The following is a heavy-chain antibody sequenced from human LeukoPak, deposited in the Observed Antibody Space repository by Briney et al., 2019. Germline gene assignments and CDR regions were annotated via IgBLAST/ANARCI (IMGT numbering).Heavy chain of an antibody. V-gene: IGHV3-49*04. CDR2: IRSEAYGGTA. CDR1: GFTFPDYA. Sequence: GGSLRLSCTTYGFTFPDYAMTWVRQAPGKGLESVGFIRSEAYGGTAEYAASVKDRFTISRHDSKSIAYLQMNSLKTEDTAVYYCTRAVYCSGGACSFDPWGQGTLVTVSS. CDR3: TRAVYCSGGACSFDP. D-gene: IGHD2-15*01. J-gene: IGHJ5*02.